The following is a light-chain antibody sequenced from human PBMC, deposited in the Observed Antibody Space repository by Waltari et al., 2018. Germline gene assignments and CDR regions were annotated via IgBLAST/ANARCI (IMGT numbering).Light chain of an antibody. J-gene: IGKJ4*01. V-gene: IGKV3-20*01. Sequence: IVLTQSPDTLSLSPGERATLSCRAIQSVTSISLAWYQQKPGQAPRLLIYGTSTRATGFPYRFSGSGSGTDFTLTISRLEPEDSAVYHCQQYDGSAVTFGGGTKVEIK. CDR2: GTS. CDR1: QSVTSIS. CDR3: QQYDGSAVT.